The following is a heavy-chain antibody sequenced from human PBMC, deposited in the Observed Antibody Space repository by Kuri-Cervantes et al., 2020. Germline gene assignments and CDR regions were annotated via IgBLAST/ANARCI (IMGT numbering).Heavy chain of an antibody. J-gene: IGHJ4*02. CDR1: GFTLTRSG. Sequence: ARSLRPASAAYGFTLTRSGTHWVRQAPGKGLEWVAVISYDGSNKYYADSLKGRFTISRDNSKNTLYLQMNSLRVEDTAVFFCAQDLNADYYFDYWGQGTLVTVSS. V-gene: IGHV3-30*18. CDR2: ISYDGSNK. CDR3: AQDLNADYYFDY. D-gene: IGHD4/OR15-4a*01.